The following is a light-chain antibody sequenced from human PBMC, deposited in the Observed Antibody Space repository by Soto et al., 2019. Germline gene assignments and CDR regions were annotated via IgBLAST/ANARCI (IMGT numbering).Light chain of an antibody. V-gene: IGKV1-9*01. J-gene: IGKJ1*01. CDR3: QHYGFSLRT. Sequence: DIQLTQSPSFLSASVGDRVTITCRASQGISNYLAWYQQKAGKAPKLLIHTASTLQNGVPSRFSGSGSGTEFTLTISSLQPEDLATYYCQHYGFSLRTFGQGSKVEI. CDR2: TAS. CDR1: QGISNY.